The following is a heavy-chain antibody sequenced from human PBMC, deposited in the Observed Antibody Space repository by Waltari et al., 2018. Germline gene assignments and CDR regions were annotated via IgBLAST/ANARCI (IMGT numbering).Heavy chain of an antibody. D-gene: IGHD4-17*01. V-gene: IGHV5-51*01. J-gene: IGHJ4*02. Sequence: EVPLVQSGAEVKKPGESLKISCQDSEYSFTNDCIGWVRQVPGKGLEWMGIIQPGESTIRYSPSFQGHVTLSADKSISAAFLQWSSLKASDTATYYCARASAIRDYYGTLTAYEPFDYWGQGTLVTVSS. CDR1: EYSFTNDC. CDR3: ARASAIRDYYGTLTAYEPFDY. CDR2: IQPGESTI.